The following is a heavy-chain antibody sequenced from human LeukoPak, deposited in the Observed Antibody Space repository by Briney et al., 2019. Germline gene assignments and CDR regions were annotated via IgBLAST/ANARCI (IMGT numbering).Heavy chain of an antibody. Sequence: PGGSLRLSCAASGFTFSSYGMHWVRQAPGKGLEWVAFIRYDGSNKYCADSVKGRFTISRDNSKNTLYLQMNSLRAEDTAVYYCAKDERNWNYNLASQTYDWGQGTLVTVSS. J-gene: IGHJ4*02. V-gene: IGHV3-30*02. CDR2: IRYDGSNK. CDR3: AKDERNWNYNLASQTYD. CDR1: GFTFSSYG. D-gene: IGHD1-7*01.